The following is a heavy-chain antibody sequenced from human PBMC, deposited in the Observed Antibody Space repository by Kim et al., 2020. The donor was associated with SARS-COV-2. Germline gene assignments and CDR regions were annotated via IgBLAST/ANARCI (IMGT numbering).Heavy chain of an antibody. J-gene: IGHJ3*01. CDR3: AKAGYRDTGDDACDV. CDR1: GFTFSTYG. CDR2: IWFDGNNK. Sequence: GGSLRLSCVAFGFTFSTYGMHWVRQAPGKGLEWVAVIWFDGNNKYYGDSVKGRFTISRDNSRNILYLEMNSLRAEDTAVYYCAKAGYRDTGDDACDVWGRGTRVTVSS. D-gene: IGHD3-16*01. V-gene: IGHV3-33*06.